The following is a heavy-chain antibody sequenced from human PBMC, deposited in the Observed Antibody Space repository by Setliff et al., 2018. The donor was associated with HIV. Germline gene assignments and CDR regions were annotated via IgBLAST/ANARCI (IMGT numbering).Heavy chain of an antibody. CDR2: ISYDGSNK. Sequence: GGSLRLSCAASGFVFSNYGMHWVRQAPGKGLEWVAVISYDGSNKYYADSVKGRFTISRDNSKNTLYLQMNSLRAEDTAVYYCARGKRGYFDYWGQGTLVTVSS. D-gene: IGHD3-10*01. CDR3: ARGKRGYFDY. J-gene: IGHJ4*02. V-gene: IGHV3-30*19. CDR1: GFVFSNYG.